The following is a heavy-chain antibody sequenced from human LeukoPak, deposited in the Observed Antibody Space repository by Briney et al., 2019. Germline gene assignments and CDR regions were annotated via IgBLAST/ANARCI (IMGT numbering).Heavy chain of an antibody. J-gene: IGHJ4*02. D-gene: IGHD1-26*01. Sequence: AGGSLRLSCAASGFTFDDYAMSWVRQAPGKGLEWVSAISGSGGSTYYADSVKGRFTISRDNAKNSVYLQMNSLRAEDTAVYYCARGSQWDLLGSCDYWGQGTLVTVSS. CDR2: ISGSGGST. CDR3: ARGSQWDLLGSCDY. CDR1: GFTFDDYA. V-gene: IGHV3-23*01.